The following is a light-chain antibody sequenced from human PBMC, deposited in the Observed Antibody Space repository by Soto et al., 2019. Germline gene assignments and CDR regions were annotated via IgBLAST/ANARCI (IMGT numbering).Light chain of an antibody. J-gene: IGKJ3*01. CDR2: AAS. Sequence: AIRMTQSPSSFSASTGDRVTITCRASQGISSYLAWYQQKXXXAPKLLIYAASTLQSGVPSRFXXXXXXXXXXLTISCLQSEDFATYYCQQYYSYPFTFGPGTKVDIK. CDR3: QQYYSYPFT. V-gene: IGKV1-8*01. CDR1: QGISSY.